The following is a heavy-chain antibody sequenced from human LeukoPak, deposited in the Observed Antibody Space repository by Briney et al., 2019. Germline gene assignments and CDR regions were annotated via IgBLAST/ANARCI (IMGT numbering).Heavy chain of an antibody. Sequence: PGGSLRLSCAASGFTFDEYAMHWVRQAPGKGLEWVSLISGDGGSTYYADSVKGRFTISRDNSKNSLYLQMNSLRTEDTALYYCAKDMVYLYYYYCYGMDVWGQGTTVTVSS. CDR2: ISGDGGST. CDR1: GFTFDEYA. J-gene: IGHJ6*02. D-gene: IGHD5/OR15-5a*01. V-gene: IGHV3-43*02. CDR3: AKDMVYLYYYYCYGMDV.